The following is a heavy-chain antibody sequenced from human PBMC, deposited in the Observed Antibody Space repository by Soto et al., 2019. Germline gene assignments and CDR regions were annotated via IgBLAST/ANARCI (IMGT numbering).Heavy chain of an antibody. V-gene: IGHV4-30-4*01. Sequence: QVQLQESGPGLVKPSQTLSLTCTVSGGSISSGDYYWSWIRQPPGKGLEWIAYIHNSVSTHHNPSLKSRVTISVDTSKNQFSLKLSSVTAADTAVYYCARSRYSGSYFFDYWGQGILVTVSS. CDR1: GGSISSGDYY. J-gene: IGHJ4*02. D-gene: IGHD1-26*01. CDR3: ARSRYSGSYFFDY. CDR2: IHNSVST.